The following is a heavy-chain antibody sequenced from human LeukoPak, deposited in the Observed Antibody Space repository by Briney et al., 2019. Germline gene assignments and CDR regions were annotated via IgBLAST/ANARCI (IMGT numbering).Heavy chain of an antibody. J-gene: IGHJ4*02. V-gene: IGHV1-18*01. CDR1: GYTFNSYD. CDR3: ATVLRYDFWSAYYFEY. Sequence: ASVTVSFKASGYTFNSYDISWVRQAPGQGLEWMAWISTYNGNTNYALKVQGRATMTTDTSTSTAYMELRSLRSDDTAVYYCATVLRYDFWSAYYFEYCGQGTLVTVST. D-gene: IGHD3-3*01. CDR2: ISTYNGNT.